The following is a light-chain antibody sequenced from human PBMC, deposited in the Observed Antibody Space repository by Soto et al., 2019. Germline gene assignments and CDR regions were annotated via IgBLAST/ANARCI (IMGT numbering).Light chain of an antibody. CDR2: GAS. J-gene: IGKJ5*01. V-gene: IGKV3-20*01. Sequence: EIVLTQSPGTLSLSPGERAILSCRASQSVSSSYLAWYQQKPGQAPRLLIYGASSRATGIPDRFSGSGSGTDFTLTISSLEPEDFAAYYCQQYGSSPRITFGQGTRLEIK. CDR1: QSVSSSY. CDR3: QQYGSSPRIT.